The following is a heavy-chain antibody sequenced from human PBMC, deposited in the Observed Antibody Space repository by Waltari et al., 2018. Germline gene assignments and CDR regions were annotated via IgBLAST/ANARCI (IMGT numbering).Heavy chain of an antibody. J-gene: IGHJ6*02. CDR3: ARGGGLLRGVSGYGYGMDV. CDR2: INHSGLT. Sequence: QVQLQESGPRLVTPSETLSLNCAVSGYSISSGYYWDWIRQPPGKGLEGMGTINHSGLTYYNPSLKSRVTISVETSKNHFSLEMRSVTAADTAVYYCARGGGLLRGVSGYGYGMDVWGQGTTVTVSS. CDR1: GYSISSGYY. D-gene: IGHD3-10*01. V-gene: IGHV4-38-2*01.